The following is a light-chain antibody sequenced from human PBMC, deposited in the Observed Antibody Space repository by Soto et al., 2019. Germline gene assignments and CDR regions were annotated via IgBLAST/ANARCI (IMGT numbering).Light chain of an antibody. Sequence: ELVLTQSPGTLSLSPGERATLSCRASQSFSNNYLAWYQQKPGQAPRLRIYGASSRATSIPDRFSGSGSGKDFTLTISRLEPEDFAVYYCQHYGTSTTFGQGTKVEI. V-gene: IGKV3-20*01. CDR2: GAS. J-gene: IGKJ1*01. CDR3: QHYGTSTT. CDR1: QSFSNNY.